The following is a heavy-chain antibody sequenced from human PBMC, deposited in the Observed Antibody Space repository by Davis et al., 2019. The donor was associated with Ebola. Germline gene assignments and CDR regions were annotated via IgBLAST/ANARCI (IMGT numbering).Heavy chain of an antibody. J-gene: IGHJ6*02. V-gene: IGHV4-39*01. D-gene: IGHD2-2*02. CDR2: IYYSGAT. CDR1: GGSISSRSYY. CDR3: ARGEVRYCSSTSCYNYGMDV. Sequence: MPGGSLRLSCTVSGGSISSRSYYWGWIRQPPGKGLEWIGSIYYSGATYYNPSLKSRVTISVDTSKNQFSLKLSSVTAADTAVYYCARGEVRYCSSTSCYNYGMDVWGQGTTVTVSS.